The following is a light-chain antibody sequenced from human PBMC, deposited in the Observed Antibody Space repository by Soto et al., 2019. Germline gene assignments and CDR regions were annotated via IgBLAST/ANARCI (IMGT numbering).Light chain of an antibody. CDR1: STDVGRYNY. J-gene: IGLJ1*01. CDR2: DVS. V-gene: IGLV2-14*01. Sequence: QSALTQPASVSGSPGQSLTISCTGTSTDVGRYNYVSWYQQHPGKAPKLMVYDVSNRPSWVSNRFSGSKSGITASLTISGLQAEDQADYDCTSYTSDSTYVFGTGTKVTVL. CDR3: TSYTSDSTYV.